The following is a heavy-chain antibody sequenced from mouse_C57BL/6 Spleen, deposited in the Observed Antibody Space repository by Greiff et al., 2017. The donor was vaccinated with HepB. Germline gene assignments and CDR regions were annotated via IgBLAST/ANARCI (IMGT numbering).Heavy chain of an antibody. J-gene: IGHJ2*01. CDR3: ARWGTGNFDY. CDR2: IYPGDGDT. CDR1: GYAFSSYW. V-gene: IGHV1-80*01. D-gene: IGHD4-1*01. Sequence: VKLVESGAELVKPGASVKISCKASGYAFSSYWMNWVKQRPGKGLEWIGQIYPGDGDTNYNGKFKGKATLTADKSSSTAYMQLSSLTSEDSAVYFCARWGTGNFDYWGQGTTLTVSS.